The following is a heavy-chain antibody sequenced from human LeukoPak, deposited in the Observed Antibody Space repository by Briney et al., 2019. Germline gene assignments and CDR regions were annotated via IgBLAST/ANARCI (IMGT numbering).Heavy chain of an antibody. CDR1: GFTFSSYE. Sequence: GGSLRLSCAASGFTFSSYEMNWVRQAPGKGLEWVSYISSSGSTIYYADSVKGRFTISRDNAKNSLYLQMDSLRAEDTAVYYCAKEYYSNSPDYYYYYMDVWGKGTTVTVSS. D-gene: IGHD4-11*01. CDR3: AKEYYSNSPDYYYYYMDV. V-gene: IGHV3-48*03. J-gene: IGHJ6*03. CDR2: ISSSGSTI.